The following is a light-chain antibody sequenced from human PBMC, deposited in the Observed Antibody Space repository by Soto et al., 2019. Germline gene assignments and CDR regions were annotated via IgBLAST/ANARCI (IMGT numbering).Light chain of an antibody. V-gene: IGLV2-14*01. CDR2: EVS. J-gene: IGLJ1*01. CDR1: SSDVGDYEY. CDR3: SSYKRTSRVYV. Sequence: QSVLTQPASVSGSPGQSITISCTGTSSDVGDYEYVSWYQQHPGKGPKLMIYEVSHRTSGVSNRFSGSESGNTASLTISGLQAEDETEYFCSSYKRTSRVYVFGTGTKVTVL.